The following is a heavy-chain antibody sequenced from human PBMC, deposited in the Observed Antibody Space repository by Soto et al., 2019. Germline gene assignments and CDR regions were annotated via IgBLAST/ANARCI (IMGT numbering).Heavy chain of an antibody. V-gene: IGHV4-30-2*02. CDR1: GGSISSGGYS. CDR2: IFHSGST. D-gene: IGHD2-21*01. CDR3: ARRWGGTFDY. Sequence: KPSETLSLTCAVSGGSISSGGYSWSWLRQPPGKGLEWIGYIFHSGSTYYNPSLKSRVTISVDGSKNQFSLELSSVTVADSAVYYCARRWGGTFDYWGQGTLVTVSS. J-gene: IGHJ4*02.